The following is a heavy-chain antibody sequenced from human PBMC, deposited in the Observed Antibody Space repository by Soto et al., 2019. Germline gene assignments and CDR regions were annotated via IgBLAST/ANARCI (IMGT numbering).Heavy chain of an antibody. V-gene: IGHV1-69*02. CDR2: IIPILGIA. D-gene: IGHD2-15*01. CDR1: GGTFSSYT. CDR3: ARVVGALGHWFDP. Sequence: SVKVSCKASGGTFSSYTISWVRQAPGQGLEWMGKIIPILGIANYAQKFQGRVTITADKSTSTAYMELSSLRSEDTAVYYCARVVGALGHWFDPWGQGTLVTVSS. J-gene: IGHJ5*02.